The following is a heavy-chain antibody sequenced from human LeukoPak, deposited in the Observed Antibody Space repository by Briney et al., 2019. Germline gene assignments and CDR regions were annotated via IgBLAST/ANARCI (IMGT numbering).Heavy chain of an antibody. Sequence: PGGSLRLSCAASGFTFSNYYMSWIRQTPGKGLEWLSYISGSGNDIHYADSVKGRFTISRDNAKSSLYLQMNSLRAEDTAMYYCARDIRAVGITLYFEYWGQGILVTVTS. CDR2: ISGSGNDI. CDR3: ARDIRAVGITLYFEY. CDR1: GFTFSNYY. J-gene: IGHJ4*02. V-gene: IGHV3-11*01. D-gene: IGHD3-22*01.